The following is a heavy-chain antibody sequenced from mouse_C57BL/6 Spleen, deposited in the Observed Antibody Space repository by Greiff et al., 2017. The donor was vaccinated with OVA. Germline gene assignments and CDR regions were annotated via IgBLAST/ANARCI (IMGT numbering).Heavy chain of an antibody. Sequence: VQLQQSGAELVMPGASVKLSCKASGYTFTSYWMHWVKQRPGQGLEWIGEIDPSDSYTNYNQKFKGKSTLTVDKSSSTAYMQLSSLTSEDSAVYYCARGHYGSSYYWYFDVWGTGTTVTVSS. D-gene: IGHD1-1*01. CDR2: IDPSDSYT. CDR3: ARGHYGSSYYWYFDV. CDR1: GYTFTSYW. J-gene: IGHJ1*03. V-gene: IGHV1-69*01.